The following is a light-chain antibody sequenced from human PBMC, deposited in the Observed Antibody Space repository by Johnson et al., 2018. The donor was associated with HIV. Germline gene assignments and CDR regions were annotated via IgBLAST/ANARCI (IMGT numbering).Light chain of an antibody. J-gene: IGLJ1*01. CDR1: TSNIGNNY. CDR2: EKN. V-gene: IGLV1-51*02. CDR3: GAWDSRLSVCV. Sequence: FVLTQPPSVSAAPGQKVTISCSGSTSNIGNNYVSWYQQLPGTAPKLLIYEKNKRPSGIPDRFSGSRSGTSATLAITGLQTGDEADYYCGAWDSRLSVCVFGPGTKVTVL.